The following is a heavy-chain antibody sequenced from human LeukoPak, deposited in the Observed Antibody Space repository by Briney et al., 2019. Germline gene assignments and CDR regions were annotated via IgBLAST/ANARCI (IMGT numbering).Heavy chain of an antibody. D-gene: IGHD3-22*01. CDR1: GFTFSSYA. CDR2: ISGSGGST. V-gene: IGHV3-23*01. CDR3: AREAPSSGYYSYYYYYYGMDV. J-gene: IGHJ6*02. Sequence: PGGSLRLSCAASGFTFSSYAMSWVRQAPGKGLEWVSAISGSGGSTYYADSVKGRFTISRDNSKNTLYLQMNSLRAEDTAVYYCAREAPSSGYYSYYYYYYGMDVWGQGTTVTVSS.